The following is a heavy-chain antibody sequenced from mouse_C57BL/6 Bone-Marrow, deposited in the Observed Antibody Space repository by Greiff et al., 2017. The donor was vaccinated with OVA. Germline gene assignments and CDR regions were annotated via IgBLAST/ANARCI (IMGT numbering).Heavy chain of an antibody. CDR3: ARGRYSNYFYAMDY. CDR1: GFNIKNTY. J-gene: IGHJ4*01. Sequence: EVKLVESVAELVRPGASVKLSCTASGFNIKNTYMHWVKQRPEQGLEWIGRIDPANGNTKYAPKFQGKATITADTSSNTAYLQLSSLTSEDTAIYYCARGRYSNYFYAMDYWGQGTSVTVSS. D-gene: IGHD2-5*01. CDR2: IDPANGNT. V-gene: IGHV14-3*01.